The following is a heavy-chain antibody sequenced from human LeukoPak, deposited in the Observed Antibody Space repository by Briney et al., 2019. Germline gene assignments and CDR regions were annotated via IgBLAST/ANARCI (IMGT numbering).Heavy chain of an antibody. CDR3: ARGVDTVVVPAAMGYYYYYMDV. CDR2: IIPIFGTA. CDR1: GYTFTIYG. Sequence: SVKVSCKASGYTFTIYGISWVRQAPGQGLEWMGGIIPIFGTANYAQKFQGRVTITADESTSTAYMELSSLRSEDTAVYYCARGVDTVVVPAAMGYYYYYMDVWGKGTTVTVSS. D-gene: IGHD2-2*01. J-gene: IGHJ6*03. V-gene: IGHV1-69*13.